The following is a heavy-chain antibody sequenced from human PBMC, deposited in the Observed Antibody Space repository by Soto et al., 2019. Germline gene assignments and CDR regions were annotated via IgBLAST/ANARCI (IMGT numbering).Heavy chain of an antibody. J-gene: IGHJ5*02. CDR2: IIANGGT. Sequence: PGGSLRLSCAASGFTFNHYAMSWVRQAPGKGLEWVSIIIANGGTFYADSVKGRFTISRDNAKNSLYLQMNSLRDEDTAVYYCGRDHGRVGWFDPWGQGTLVTVS. V-gene: IGHV3-48*02. CDR1: GFTFNHYA. CDR3: GRDHGRVGWFDP.